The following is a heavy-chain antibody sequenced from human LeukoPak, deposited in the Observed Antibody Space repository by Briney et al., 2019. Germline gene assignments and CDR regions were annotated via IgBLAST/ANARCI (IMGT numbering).Heavy chain of an antibody. Sequence: SETLSLTCTVSGDSISSDYNWAWIRQPPGKGLEWIGNIHYSGTTHYNPSLKSRVTMSADTSKNQFSLRLSSVTAADTAVYYCARRKTNMAVDVWGQGTTVTVSS. J-gene: IGHJ6*02. CDR3: ARRKTNMAVDV. V-gene: IGHV4-39*01. CDR2: IHYSGTT. CDR1: GDSISSDYN. D-gene: IGHD5-24*01.